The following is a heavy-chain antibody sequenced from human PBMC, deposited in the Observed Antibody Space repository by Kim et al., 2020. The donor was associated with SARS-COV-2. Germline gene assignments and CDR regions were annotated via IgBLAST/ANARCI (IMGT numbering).Heavy chain of an antibody. Sequence: TNDNPSLKSRVTISGDTSKNQFSLKLSSVTAADTAVYYCARGPTRTGFDYWGQGTLVTVSS. CDR3: ARGPTRTGFDY. J-gene: IGHJ4*02. V-gene: IGHV4-34*01. CDR2: T.